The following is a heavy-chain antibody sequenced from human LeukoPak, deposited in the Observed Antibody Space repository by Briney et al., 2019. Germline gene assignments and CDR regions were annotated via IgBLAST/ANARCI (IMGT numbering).Heavy chain of an antibody. Sequence: GGSLRLSCAASGFTFSDYYMSWIRQAPGKGLEWVSYISSSGSTIYYADSAKGRFTISRDNAKNSLYLQMNSLRAEDTAVYYCARARKDTAPYYWGQGTLVTVSS. CDR2: ISSSGSTI. V-gene: IGHV3-11*01. D-gene: IGHD5-18*01. J-gene: IGHJ4*02. CDR1: GFTFSDYY. CDR3: ARARKDTAPYY.